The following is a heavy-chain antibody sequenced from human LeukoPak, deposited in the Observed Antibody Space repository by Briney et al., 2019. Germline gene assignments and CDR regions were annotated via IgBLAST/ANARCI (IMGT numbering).Heavy chain of an antibody. CDR2: IIPIFGIA. D-gene: IGHD2-2*01. CDR1: GGTFSSYT. V-gene: IGHV1-69*04. Sequence: SVKVSCKASGGTFSSYTISWVRQAPGQGLEWMGRIIPIFGIANYAQKFQGRVTITADKSTSTAYMELSSLRSEDTAVHYCARDAVEVVPAAMYYNWFDPWGQGTLVTVSS. CDR3: ARDAVEVVPAAMYYNWFDP. J-gene: IGHJ5*02.